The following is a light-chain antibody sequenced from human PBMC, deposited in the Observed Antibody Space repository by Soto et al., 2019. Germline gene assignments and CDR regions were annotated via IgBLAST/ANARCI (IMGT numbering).Light chain of an antibody. CDR2: EVS. Sequence: QSALTQPASVSGSPGQSITISCTGTSSDVGGYNYVSWYQQHAGKAPKLMIYEVSNRPSGVSNRFSGSKSGDTASLTISGLQAEDEADYYCSSYTSTNTLAVFGTGTKVTV. CDR3: SSYTSTNTLAV. J-gene: IGLJ1*01. CDR1: SSDVGGYNY. V-gene: IGLV2-14*01.